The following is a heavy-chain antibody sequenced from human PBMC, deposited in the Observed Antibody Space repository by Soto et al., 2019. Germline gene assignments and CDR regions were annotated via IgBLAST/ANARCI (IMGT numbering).Heavy chain of an antibody. J-gene: IGHJ6*03. CDR2: IFSNDEK. CDR3: ARMGFLEWLSPDIYYYYYYMDG. Sequence: QVTLKEPGPVLVKPTETLTLTCTVSGFSLSNARMGVSCISQPPGKALEWLAHIFSNDEKSYSTSLKSRLTISMDTSKSQVVLTMTNMDPVDTATYYCARMGFLEWLSPDIYYYYYYMDGWGKGTTVTVSS. V-gene: IGHV2-26*01. CDR1: GFSLSNARMG. D-gene: IGHD3-3*01.